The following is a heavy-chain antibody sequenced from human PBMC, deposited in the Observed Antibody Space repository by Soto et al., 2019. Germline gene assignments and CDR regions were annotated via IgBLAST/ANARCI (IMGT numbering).Heavy chain of an antibody. CDR3: ATRAYCGGDCYYVTGAFDS. J-gene: IGHJ3*02. CDR1: GDTFSSYA. V-gene: IGHV1-69*13. CDR2: IIPIFGTA. Sequence: SVQVSCKASGDTFSSYAISWVRQAPGQGLEWMGGIIPIFGTANYAQKFQGRVTITADESTSTANMELSSLRSEDTAVYYCATRAYCGGDCYYVTGAFDSWGQGTTVTVAS. D-gene: IGHD2-21*02.